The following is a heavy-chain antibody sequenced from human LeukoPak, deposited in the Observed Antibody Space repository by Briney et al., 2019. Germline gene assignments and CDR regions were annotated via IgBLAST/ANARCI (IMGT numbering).Heavy chain of an antibody. CDR3: TRHGADTAMAIYYFDY. D-gene: IGHD5-18*01. CDR1: GGSISSSSYY. Sequence: PSETLSLTCTVSGGSISSSSYYWGWIRQPPGKGLEWIGSIYYSGSTYYNPSLKSRVTISVDTSKNQFSLKLSSVTAADTAVCYCTRHGADTAMAIYYFDYWGQGTLVTVSS. V-gene: IGHV4-39*01. CDR2: IYYSGST. J-gene: IGHJ4*02.